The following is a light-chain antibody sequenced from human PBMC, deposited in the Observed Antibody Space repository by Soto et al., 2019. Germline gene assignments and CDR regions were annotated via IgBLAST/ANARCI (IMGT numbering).Light chain of an antibody. CDR1: ESVNNY. V-gene: IGKV3-15*01. CDR2: GAS. Sequence: DIVFTQSPATLSVSPGERATLSCMASESVNNYLAWFQQKPGQAPRLLLYGASTRATGIPVRFSGSGFGTEFTLTISSLQSEDFAVYYCQQYKNWPLFGQGTRLEIK. J-gene: IGKJ5*01. CDR3: QQYKNWPL.